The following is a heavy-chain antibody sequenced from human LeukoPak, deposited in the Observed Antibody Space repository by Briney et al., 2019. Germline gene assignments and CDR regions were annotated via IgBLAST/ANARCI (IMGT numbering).Heavy chain of an antibody. V-gene: IGHV3-30*02. CDR1: EFTFKNNG. D-gene: IGHD6-19*01. Sequence: GGSLRPSCAAPEFTFKNNGMHGVRKAPGRGLEWVAFIRYDGSDEYYADSVNGRFTISRDNSKNTLYLQMNSLRAEDTAVYYCAKSIAVAGFAGGGTLDCWGEGTLVAVSS. J-gene: IGHJ4*02. CDR2: IRYDGSDE. CDR3: AKSIAVAGFAGGGTLDC.